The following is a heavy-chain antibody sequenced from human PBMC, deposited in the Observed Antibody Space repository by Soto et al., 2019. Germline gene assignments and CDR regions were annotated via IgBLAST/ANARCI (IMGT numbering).Heavy chain of an antibody. CDR1: GGSISSYY. CDR2: IYYSGST. V-gene: IGHV4-59*08. CDR3: ARTVTPITMVRGAPYNWFDP. D-gene: IGHD3-10*01. Sequence: SETLSLTCTVSGGSISSYYWSWIRQPPGKGLEWIGYIYYSGSTNYNPSLKSRVTISVDTSKNQFSLKLSSVTAADTAVYYCARTVTPITMVRGAPYNWFDPWGQGTLVTVSS. J-gene: IGHJ5*02.